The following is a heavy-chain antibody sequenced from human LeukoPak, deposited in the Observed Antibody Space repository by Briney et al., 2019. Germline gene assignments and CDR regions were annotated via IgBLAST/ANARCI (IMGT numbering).Heavy chain of an antibody. CDR2: ISYDGSNK. CDR3: AKNRREMATILVDY. V-gene: IGHV3-30*18. D-gene: IGHD5-24*01. Sequence: VTSLRLSCAASGFTFSSYGMHWVRQAPGKGLEWVAVISYDGSNKYYADSVKGRFTISRDSSKNTLYLQMNSLRAEDTAMYYCAKNRREMATILVDYWGQGTLVTVSS. J-gene: IGHJ4*02. CDR1: GFTFSSYG.